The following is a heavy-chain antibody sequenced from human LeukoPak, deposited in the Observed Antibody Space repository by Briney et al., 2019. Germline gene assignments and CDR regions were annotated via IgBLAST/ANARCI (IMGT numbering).Heavy chain of an antibody. Sequence: GGSLRLSCAASGFTFSSYGMHWVRQAPGKGLEWVAFIRYDGSNKYYADSVKGRFTISRDNSKNTLYLQMNSLRAEDTAVYYCARELLPAVTEGWFDPWGQGTLVTVSS. J-gene: IGHJ5*02. CDR3: ARELLPAVTEGWFDP. CDR2: IRYDGSNK. CDR1: GFTFSSYG. V-gene: IGHV3-30*02. D-gene: IGHD2-2*01.